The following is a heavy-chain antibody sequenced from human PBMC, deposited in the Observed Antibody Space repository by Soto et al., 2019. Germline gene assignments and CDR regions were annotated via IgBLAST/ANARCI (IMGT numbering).Heavy chain of an antibody. Sequence: ASVKVSCKASGYTFTSYAMHWVRQAPGQRLEWMGWINAGNGNTKYSQKFQGRVTITRDTSASTAYMELSSLRSEDTAVYYCASRYYDSSGCYYFGAYDIWGQGTMVTVSS. CDR2: INAGNGNT. D-gene: IGHD3-22*01. CDR1: GYTFTSYA. V-gene: IGHV1-3*01. CDR3: ASRYYDSSGCYYFGAYDI. J-gene: IGHJ3*02.